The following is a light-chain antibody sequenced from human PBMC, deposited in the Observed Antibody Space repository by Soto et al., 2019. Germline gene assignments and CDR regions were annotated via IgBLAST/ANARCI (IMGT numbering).Light chain of an antibody. Sequence: ETVMTQSPATLSVSPGERATLSCRASQSISSNLAWFQQKPGQAPRLLIYDASTMATGFPARFSGSGSGTEFTLTISSLPSEDFAVYYCQQYNNWPLTFGGGTKVEIK. V-gene: IGKV3-15*01. J-gene: IGKJ4*01. CDR3: QQYNNWPLT. CDR2: DAS. CDR1: QSISSN.